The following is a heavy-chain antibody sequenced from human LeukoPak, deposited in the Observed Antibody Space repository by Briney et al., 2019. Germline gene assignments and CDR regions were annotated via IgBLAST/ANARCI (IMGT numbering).Heavy chain of an antibody. Sequence: SETLSLTCAVYGGSFSGYYWSWIRQPPGKGLEWIGEINRSGSTNYNPSLKSRVTISVDTSKNQFSLKLSSVTAADTAVYYCARGHTTIFGVVDYWGQGTLVTVSS. CDR3: ARGHTTIFGVVDY. CDR2: INRSGST. J-gene: IGHJ4*02. V-gene: IGHV4-34*01. CDR1: GGSFSGYY. D-gene: IGHD3-3*01.